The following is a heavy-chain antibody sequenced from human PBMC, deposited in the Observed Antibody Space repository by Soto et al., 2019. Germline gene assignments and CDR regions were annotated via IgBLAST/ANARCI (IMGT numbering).Heavy chain of an antibody. CDR1: GFTFSRYW. D-gene: IGHD3-22*01. V-gene: IGHV3-7*04. CDR2: IKEDGSQK. J-gene: IGHJ3*02. Sequence: EVQLVESGGGLVQPGGSLRLSCAASGFTFSRYWMSWVRQAPGKGLEWVANIKEDGSQKWYVDSVKGRFTISRDNAKNFMYRQMNSLRVEDTAGYYCARVDYYDVSGPCSDAFDIWGQGTMVTVSS. CDR3: ARVDYYDVSGPCSDAFDI.